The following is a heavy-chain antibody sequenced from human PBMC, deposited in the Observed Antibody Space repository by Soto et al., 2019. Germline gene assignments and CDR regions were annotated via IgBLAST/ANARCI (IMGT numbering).Heavy chain of an antibody. D-gene: IGHD2-2*01. CDR1: GGSISSYY. J-gene: IGHJ6*02. CDR3: ARVPVVVVPAAFNYYYGMDV. V-gene: IGHV4-59*01. CDR2: IYYSGST. Sequence: PSETLSLTCTVSGGSISSYYWSWIRQPPGKGLEWIGYIYYSGSTNYNPSLKSRVTISVDTSKNQFSLRLSSVTAADTAVYYCARVPVVVVPAAFNYYYGMDVWGQGTTVTVS.